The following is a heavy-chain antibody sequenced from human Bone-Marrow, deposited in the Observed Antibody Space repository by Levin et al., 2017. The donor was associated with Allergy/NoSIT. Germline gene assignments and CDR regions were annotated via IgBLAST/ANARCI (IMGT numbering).Heavy chain of an antibody. CDR3: ARELWGFLVPSITSPSLDF. V-gene: IGHV3-23*01. J-gene: IGHJ4*02. CDR1: GFTFSTYS. Sequence: LSLTCAASGFTFSTYSMNWVRQAPGKGLQWVSAISGSGDDTYYVDSVKGRFTISRDNSKNTLYLQVNSLRVEDPAVYYCARELWGFLVPSITSPSLDFWGRGTLVTVSS. D-gene: IGHD3-16*01. CDR2: ISGSGDDT.